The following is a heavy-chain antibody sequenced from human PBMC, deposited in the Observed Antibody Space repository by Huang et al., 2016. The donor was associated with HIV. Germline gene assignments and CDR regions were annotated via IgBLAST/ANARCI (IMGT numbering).Heavy chain of an antibody. D-gene: IGHD6-6*01. CDR3: ARDWSFGSSTSPAD. CDR1: GYTFTDSN. Sequence: QVQLVQSGAEVKNPGASVRVSCKASGYTFTDSNIHWVRQAPGQGLEWRGWINPKGGGTSYAQRFQGRITMTRDTTISTVHMDLRRIQSDDTAVYFCARDWSFGSSTSPADWGQGTLVTVSS. J-gene: IGHJ4*02. V-gene: IGHV1-2*02. CDR2: INPKGGGT.